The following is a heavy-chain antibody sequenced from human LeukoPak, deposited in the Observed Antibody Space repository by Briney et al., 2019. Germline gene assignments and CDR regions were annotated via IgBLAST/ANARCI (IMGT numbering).Heavy chain of an antibody. CDR3: AREAVVAATKQYNWFDP. Sequence: SETLSLTCTVSGGSVSSGSYYWSWVRQPPGKGLEWIGYIYYSGSTNYNPSLKSQVTISVDTSKNQFSLKLSSVTAADTAVYYCAREAVVAATKQYNWFDPWGQGTLVTVSS. J-gene: IGHJ5*02. CDR2: IYYSGST. CDR1: GGSVSSGSYY. V-gene: IGHV4-61*01. D-gene: IGHD2-15*01.